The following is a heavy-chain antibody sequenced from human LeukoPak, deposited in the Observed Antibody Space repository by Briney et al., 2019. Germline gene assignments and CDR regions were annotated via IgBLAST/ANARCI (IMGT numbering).Heavy chain of an antibody. Sequence: PSETLSLTCTVSGGSISSSSYYWGWIRQPPGKGLEWIGSIYYSGSTYYNPSLKSRVTISVDTSKNQFSLKLSSVTAADTAVYYCASSVGATGGHYFDYWGQGTLVTVSS. CDR2: IYYSGST. V-gene: IGHV4-39*01. CDR1: GGSISSSSYY. D-gene: IGHD1-26*01. J-gene: IGHJ4*02. CDR3: ASSVGATGGHYFDY.